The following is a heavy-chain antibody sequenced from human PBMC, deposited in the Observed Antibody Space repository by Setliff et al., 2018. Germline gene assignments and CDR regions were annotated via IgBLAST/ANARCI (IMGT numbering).Heavy chain of an antibody. CDR2: ISSSSSTI. CDR3: AKDRDYTGVGLYYGMDV. J-gene: IGHJ6*02. CDR1: GFTFSSYS. V-gene: IGHV3-48*04. Sequence: LSCAASGFTFSSYSMNWVRQAPGKGLEWVSYISSSSSTIYYADSVKGRFTISRDNAKNSLYLQMNSLRAEDTAVYYCAKDRDYTGVGLYYGMDVWGQGTTVTVSS. D-gene: IGHD4-4*01.